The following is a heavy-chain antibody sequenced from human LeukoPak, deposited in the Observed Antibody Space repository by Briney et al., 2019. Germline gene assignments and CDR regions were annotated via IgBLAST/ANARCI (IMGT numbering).Heavy chain of an antibody. Sequence: GGSLRLSCTASGFSFSGHWMHWARQLPGKGLVWVSRISPTGSTTSYADSVKGRFTISRDNSKNTLYLQMNSLRAEDTAVYYCARDSDGIVVVVAATRGNAFDIWGQGTMVTVSS. CDR1: GFSFSGHW. CDR3: ARDSDGIVVVVAATRGNAFDI. CDR2: ISPTGSTT. V-gene: IGHV3-74*01. D-gene: IGHD2-15*01. J-gene: IGHJ3*02.